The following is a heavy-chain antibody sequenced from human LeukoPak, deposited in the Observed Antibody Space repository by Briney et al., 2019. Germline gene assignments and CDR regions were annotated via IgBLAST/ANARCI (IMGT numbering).Heavy chain of an antibody. CDR3: ANYGSGSYRFDP. Sequence: SETLSLTCTVSGGSISSGGYYWSWIRQHPGKGLEWIGYIHHSGSTYYNPSLKSRLIISLDTSKNQFSLKLNSVTAADTAVYYCANYGSGSYRFDPWGQGTLVAVSS. CDR1: GGSISSGGYY. D-gene: IGHD3-10*01. CDR2: IHHSGST. J-gene: IGHJ5*02. V-gene: IGHV4-31*03.